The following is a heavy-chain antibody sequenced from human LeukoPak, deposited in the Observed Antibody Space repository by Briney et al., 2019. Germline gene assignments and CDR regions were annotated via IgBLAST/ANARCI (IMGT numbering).Heavy chain of an antibody. D-gene: IGHD3-10*01. V-gene: IGHV3-21*01. J-gene: IGHJ3*02. Sequence: GGSLRLSCAASGFTFSSYSMNWVRQAPGKGLEWVSSISSSSYIYYAGSVKGRFTISRDNAKNSLYLQMNSLRAEDTAVYYCARESMRITVVRGAFDIWGQGTMVAVSS. CDR3: ARESMRITVVRGAFDI. CDR1: GFTFSSYS. CDR2: ISSSSYI.